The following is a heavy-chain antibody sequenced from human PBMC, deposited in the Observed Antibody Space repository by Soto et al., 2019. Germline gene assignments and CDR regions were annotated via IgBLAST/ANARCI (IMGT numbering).Heavy chain of an antibody. V-gene: IGHV3-30*18. Sequence: GGSLRLSCAASGFTFSSYGMYWVRQAPGKGLEWVAVILYDGSNKYYADSVKGRFTISRDNSKNTLYLQMNSLRAEDTALYYCAKDHYGGNPEYYFDYWGQGTLVTVSS. CDR2: ILYDGSNK. CDR3: AKDHYGGNPEYYFDY. CDR1: GFTFSSYG. D-gene: IGHD4-17*01. J-gene: IGHJ4*02.